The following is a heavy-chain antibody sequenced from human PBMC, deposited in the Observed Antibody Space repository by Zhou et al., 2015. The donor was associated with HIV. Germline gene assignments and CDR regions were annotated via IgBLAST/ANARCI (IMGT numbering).Heavy chain of an antibody. J-gene: IGHJ3*02. CDR1: GGTFSGSD. V-gene: IGHV1-69*04. CDR2: ITPMFDME. Sequence: LVQSGTEVRKPGSSVNVSCKASGGTFSGSDISWVRQAPGQGLEWMGSITPMFDMETYAEKFRARLTITVDKSTSAAYMELRSLRSEDAAVYYCARSSGKYDFAFDIWGQGTRLIVSS. D-gene: IGHD3-22*01. CDR3: ARSSGKYDFAFDI.